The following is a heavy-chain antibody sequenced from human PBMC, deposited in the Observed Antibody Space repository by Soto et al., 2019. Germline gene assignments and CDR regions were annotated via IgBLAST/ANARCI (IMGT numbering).Heavy chain of an antibody. CDR1: GFTFTSSA. CDR2: IVVGSGNT. CDR3: AASSPTVTTGYYYYYGMDV. J-gene: IGHJ6*02. Sequence: GASVKVSCKASGFTFTSSAVQWVRQARGQRLEWIGWIVVGSGNTNYAQKFQERVTITRDMSTSTAYMELSSLRSEDTAVYYCAASSPTVTTGYYYYYGMDVWGQGTTVTVSS. V-gene: IGHV1-58*01. D-gene: IGHD4-4*01.